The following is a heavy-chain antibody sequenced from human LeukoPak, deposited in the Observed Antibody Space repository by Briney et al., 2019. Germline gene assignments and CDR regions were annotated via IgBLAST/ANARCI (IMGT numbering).Heavy chain of an antibody. V-gene: IGHV3-30*04. CDR1: GFTFSSYA. CDR2: ISFDGTDV. J-gene: IGHJ5*02. CDR3: ARGKNWFDP. Sequence: GGSLRLSCAASGFTFSSYAIHWVRQAPGKGLEWVAVISFDGTDVYYADSVKGRFTISRDNSKNTLYLQMNSLRADDTAVYYCARGKNWFDPWGQGTLVTVSS.